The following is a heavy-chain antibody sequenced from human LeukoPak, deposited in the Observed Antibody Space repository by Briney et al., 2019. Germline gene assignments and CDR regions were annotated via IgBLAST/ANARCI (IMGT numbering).Heavy chain of an antibody. V-gene: IGHV3-23*01. CDR3: AKATMATTYFDC. CDR2: ISGRGDTI. Sequence: PGGSLRLPCAASGFTFRNYAMSWVRQAPGKGLEWVSAISGRGDTIFYADSPKGRFTVSRDNSKNTLYLQMNSLRAEDTAVYYCAKATMATTYFDCWGQGTLVTVSS. J-gene: IGHJ4*02. CDR1: GFTFRNYA. D-gene: IGHD5-24*01.